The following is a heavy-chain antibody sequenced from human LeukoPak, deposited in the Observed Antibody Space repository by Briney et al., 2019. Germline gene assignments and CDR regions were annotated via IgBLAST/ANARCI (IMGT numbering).Heavy chain of an antibody. V-gene: IGHV3-9*01. Sequence: PGGSLRLSCAASGFTFDDYAMHWVRQAPGKGLEWVSGISWNSGSIGYADSVKGRFTISRDNAKNSLYLQMNSLRAEDTALYYCAKDDAGAPESPVDVWGQGTTVTVSS. CDR1: GFTFDDYA. CDR3: AKDDAGAPESPVDV. J-gene: IGHJ6*02. CDR2: ISWNSGSI.